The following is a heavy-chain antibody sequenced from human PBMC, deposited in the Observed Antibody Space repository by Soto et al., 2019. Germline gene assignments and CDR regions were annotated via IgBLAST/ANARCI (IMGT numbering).Heavy chain of an antibody. CDR3: ARSDNRNSLYGVDV. CDR2: INHRGSS. Sequence: SATLSITGAVNGGSLSGYYWSWIRQSPGKGLEWIGEINHRGSSDYNPSLKSRVTISIDASKNHVTLELTSVTAADTAVYYCARSDNRNSLYGVDVWGQGTAVTVSS. V-gene: IGHV4-34*01. CDR1: GGSLSGYY. J-gene: IGHJ6*02. D-gene: IGHD1-7*01.